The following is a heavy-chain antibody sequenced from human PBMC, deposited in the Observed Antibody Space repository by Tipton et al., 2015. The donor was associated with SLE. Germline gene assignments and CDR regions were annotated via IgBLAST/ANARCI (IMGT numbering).Heavy chain of an antibody. CDR3: AREGRESTRTYFDY. CDR2: IRSKAYGGTT. CDR1: GFTFGDYA. Sequence: RSLRLSCTASGFTFGDYAMSWVRQAPGKGLEGVGFIRSKAYGGTTEYAASVKGRFTISRDNSKNTLYLQMNSLRAEGTAVYYCAREGRESTRTYFDYWGQGTLVTVSS. V-gene: IGHV3-49*04. J-gene: IGHJ4*02. D-gene: IGHD1-14*01.